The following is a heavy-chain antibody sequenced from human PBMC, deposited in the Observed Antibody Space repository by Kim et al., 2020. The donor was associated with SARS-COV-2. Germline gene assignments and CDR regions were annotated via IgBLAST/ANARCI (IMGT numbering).Heavy chain of an antibody. CDR3: ARGMGEPRWLRFLRVRAHWFDP. CDR2: ISSSGSTI. D-gene: IGHD5-12*01. Sequence: GGSLRLSCAASGFTFSSYEMNWVRQAPGKGLEWVSYISSSGSTIYYADSVKGRFTISRDNAKNSLYLQMNSLRAEDTAVYYCARGMGEPRWLRFLRVRAHWFDPWGQGTLVTVSS. J-gene: IGHJ5*02. CDR1: GFTFSSYE. V-gene: IGHV3-48*03.